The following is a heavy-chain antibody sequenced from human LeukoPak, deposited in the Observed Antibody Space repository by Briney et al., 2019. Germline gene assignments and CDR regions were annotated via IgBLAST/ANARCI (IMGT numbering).Heavy chain of an antibody. J-gene: IGHJ4*02. V-gene: IGHV1-46*01. CDR1: GYTFTSYY. Sequence: ASVKVSCKASGYTFTSYYMHWVRQAPGQGLEWMGIINPSGGSTSYAQKFQGRVTMTRDMSTSTVYMELSSLRSEDTAVYYCARANETHYDYVWGSYRATTPSFDYWGQGTLVTVSS. D-gene: IGHD3-16*02. CDR2: INPSGGST. CDR3: ARANETHYDYVWGSYRATTPSFDY.